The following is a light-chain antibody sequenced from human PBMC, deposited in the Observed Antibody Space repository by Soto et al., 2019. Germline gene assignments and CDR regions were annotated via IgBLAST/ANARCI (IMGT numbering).Light chain of an antibody. CDR3: SAWDDSLSGWV. CDR1: SSNIGSHY. J-gene: IGLJ3*02. Sequence: QSVLTQPPSASGTPGQIVTISCSGSSSNIGSHYVHWYQQLPGTAPKLLIYRDNQRPSGVPDRFYGSKAGTSASLAISGLRSEDEADYYCSAWDDSLSGWVFGGGTKLTVL. CDR2: RDN. V-gene: IGLV1-47*01.